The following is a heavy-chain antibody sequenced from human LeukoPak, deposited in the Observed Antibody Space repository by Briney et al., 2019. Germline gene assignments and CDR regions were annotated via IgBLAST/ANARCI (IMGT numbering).Heavy chain of an antibody. CDR2: IFYSGST. Sequence: PSETLSLTCTVSGGSISSYYWSWIRQPPGKGLEWIGYIFYSGSTNYNPSLKSRVTISVYTSKNQFSLKLSSVTAADTAVYYCARTSYGDYAFDYWGQGTLVTVSS. J-gene: IGHJ4*02. D-gene: IGHD4-17*01. CDR3: ARTSYGDYAFDY. CDR1: GGSISSYY. V-gene: IGHV4-59*01.